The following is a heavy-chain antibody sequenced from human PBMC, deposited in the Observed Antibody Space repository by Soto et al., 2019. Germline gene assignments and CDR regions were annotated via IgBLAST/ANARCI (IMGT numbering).Heavy chain of an antibody. J-gene: IGHJ4*02. CDR3: ASLDSLGTYYFDY. D-gene: IGHD7-27*01. CDR2: ISYDGSNK. Sequence: GGSLRLSCAASGFTFSSYAMHWVRQAPGKGLEWVAVISYDGSNKYYADSVKGRFTISRDNSKNTLYLQMNSLRAEDTAVYYCASLDSLGTYYFDYWGQGTLVTVSS. V-gene: IGHV3-30-3*01. CDR1: GFTFSSYA.